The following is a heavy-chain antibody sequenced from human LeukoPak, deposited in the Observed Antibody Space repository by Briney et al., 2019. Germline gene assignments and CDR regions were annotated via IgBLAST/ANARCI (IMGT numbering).Heavy chain of an antibody. CDR1: GYTFTSYA. CDR3: ARAEVRYFDWLPSDYYYYGMDV. V-gene: IGHV1-3*01. CDR2: INAGNGNT. J-gene: IGHJ6*02. D-gene: IGHD3-9*01. Sequence: ASVKVSCKASGYTFTSYAMHWVRQAPGQRLEWMGWINAGNGNTKYLQKFQGRVTITRDTSASTAYMELSSLRSEDTAVYYCARAEVRYFDWLPSDYYYYGMDVWGQGTTVTVSS.